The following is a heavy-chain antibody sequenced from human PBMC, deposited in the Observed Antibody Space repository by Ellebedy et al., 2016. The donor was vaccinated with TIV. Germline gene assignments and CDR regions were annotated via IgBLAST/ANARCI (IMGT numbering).Heavy chain of an antibody. CDR3: ARVGGSNPFDY. Sequence: HTGGSLRLSCAASGFTFSSYWMDWVRQAPGKGLVWVSRISSDGTTTFYADSVKGRFTISRDNAKNTLYLQMTSLTAEDTAVYYCARVGGSNPFDYWGQGTLDTVSS. D-gene: IGHD3-16*01. V-gene: IGHV3-74*01. CDR1: GFTFSSYW. CDR2: ISSDGTTT. J-gene: IGHJ4*02.